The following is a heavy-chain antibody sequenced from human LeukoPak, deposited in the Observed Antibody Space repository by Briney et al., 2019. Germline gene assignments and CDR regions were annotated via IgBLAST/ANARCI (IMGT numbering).Heavy chain of an antibody. CDR2: FDPEGGET. CDR3: AKDPVVPAAEWFDP. D-gene: IGHD2-2*01. Sequence: GASVKVSCKVSGYTLTELSMHWVRQAPGKGLEWMGGFDPEGGETIYAQKFQGRVTMTEDTSTDTAYMELSSLRSEDTAVYYCAKDPVVPAAEWFDPWGQGTLVTVSS. J-gene: IGHJ5*02. V-gene: IGHV1-24*01. CDR1: GYTLTELS.